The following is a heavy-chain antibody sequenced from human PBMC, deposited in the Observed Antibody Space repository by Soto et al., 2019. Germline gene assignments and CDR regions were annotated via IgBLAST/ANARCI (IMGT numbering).Heavy chain of an antibody. CDR1: GFTFSSYG. CDR3: ARKLPRHAFDI. Sequence: PGGSLRLSCAASGFTFSSYGMHWVRQAPGKGLEWVAVIWYDGSNKYYADSVKGRFTISRDNSKNTLYLQMNSLRAEDTAVYYCARKLPRHAFDIWGQGTMVTVPS. J-gene: IGHJ3*02. CDR2: IWYDGSNK. V-gene: IGHV3-33*01. D-gene: IGHD3-10*01.